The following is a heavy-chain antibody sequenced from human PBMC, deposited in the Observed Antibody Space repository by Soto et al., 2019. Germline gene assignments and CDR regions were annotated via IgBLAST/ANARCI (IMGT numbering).Heavy chain of an antibody. D-gene: IGHD5-12*01. CDR2: IIPIFGTA. CDR1: GGTFSSYA. J-gene: IGHJ6*02. V-gene: IGHV1-69*13. Sequence: SVKVSCKASGGTFSSYAISWVRQAPGQGREWMGGIIPIFGTANYAQKFQGRVTITADESTSTAYMELSSLRSEDTAVYYCARGMAEGGYEGDYYYGMDVWGQGTTVTSP. CDR3: ARGMAEGGYEGDYYYGMDV.